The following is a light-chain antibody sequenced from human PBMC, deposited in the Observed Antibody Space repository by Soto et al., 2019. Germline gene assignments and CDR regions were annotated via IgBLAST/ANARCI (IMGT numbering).Light chain of an antibody. CDR3: ETWDSNTHTV. CDR1: SGHSSYI. Sequence: QSVLTQSSSASASLGSSVKLTCTLSSGHSSYIIAWHQQPPGQAPRYLMKLEGSGSYNKGSGVPDRFSGSSSGADRYLTISNLQFEDEADYYCETWDSNTHTVFGGGTQLTVL. J-gene: IGLJ3*02. V-gene: IGLV4-60*02. CDR2: LEGSGSY.